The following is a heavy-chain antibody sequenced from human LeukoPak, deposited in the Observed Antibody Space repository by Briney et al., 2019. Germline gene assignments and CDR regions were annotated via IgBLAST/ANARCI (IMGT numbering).Heavy chain of an antibody. V-gene: IGHV3-74*01. CDR1: GFTFSSYW. D-gene: IGHD3-22*01. Sequence: GGSLRLSCAASGFTFSSYWMHWVRQAPGKGLVWVSRISTDGSSTSYADSVKGRFTISRDNAKNTLYLQMNSLRAEDTAVYYCARAGVVVNLFDYWGQGTLVTVSS. CDR2: ISTDGSST. J-gene: IGHJ4*02. CDR3: ARAGVVVNLFDY.